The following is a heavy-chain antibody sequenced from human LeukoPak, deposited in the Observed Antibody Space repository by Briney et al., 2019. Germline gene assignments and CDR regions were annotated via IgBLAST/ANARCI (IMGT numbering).Heavy chain of an antibody. CDR3: ARVDNWNGWFDP. J-gene: IGHJ5*02. CDR1: GFTFSSSW. D-gene: IGHD1-1*01. CDR2: INSDGSTT. V-gene: IGHV3-74*01. Sequence: GGSLRLSCAASGFTFSSSWMHWVRQAPGKGRVWVSRINSDGSTTSYEDSVKGRFTISRDNAKNTLYLQMNSLRAEDTALYYCARVDNWNGWFDPWGQGTLVTVSS.